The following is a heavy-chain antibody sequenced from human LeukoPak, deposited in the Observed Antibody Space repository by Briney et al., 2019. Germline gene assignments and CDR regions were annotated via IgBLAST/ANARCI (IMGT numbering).Heavy chain of an antibody. V-gene: IGHV3-30*04. Sequence: SGRSLRLPCAASGFTFSSYAMHWVRQAPGKGLEWVAVISYDGSNKYYADSVKGRFTISRDNSKNTLYLQMNSLRAEDTAVYYCARGAVVDGGSGATWFDPWGQGTLVTVSS. CDR2: ISYDGSNK. CDR1: GFTFSSYA. D-gene: IGHD3-16*01. CDR3: ARGAVVDGGSGATWFDP. J-gene: IGHJ5*02.